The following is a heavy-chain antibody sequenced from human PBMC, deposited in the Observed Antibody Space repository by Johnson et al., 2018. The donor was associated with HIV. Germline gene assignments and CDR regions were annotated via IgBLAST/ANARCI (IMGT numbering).Heavy chain of an antibody. Sequence: QVQLVESGGGLVKPGGSLRLSCAASGFSFSDYYMSWIRQAPGKGLEWVSYISSSGSTIYYADSVKGRFTISRDNAKNSLYLQMDSLRVEDTAVYYCARVIQAAGTVDVAFDIWGQGTMVTVSS. CDR1: GFSFSDYY. D-gene: IGHD6-13*01. J-gene: IGHJ3*02. CDR2: ISSSGSTI. V-gene: IGHV3-11*01. CDR3: ARVIQAAGTVDVAFDI.